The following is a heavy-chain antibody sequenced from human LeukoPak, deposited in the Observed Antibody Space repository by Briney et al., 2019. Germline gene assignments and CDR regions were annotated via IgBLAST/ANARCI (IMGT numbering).Heavy chain of an antibody. CDR3: ARDYLGDAFDI. CDR1: GGSISSGGYH. V-gene: IGHV4-31*03. CDR2: IYYSGST. J-gene: IGHJ3*02. D-gene: IGHD3-3*01. Sequence: SETLSLTCTVSGGSISSGGYHWSWIRQHPGKGLEWIGYIYYSGSTYYNPSLKSRVTISVDTSKNQFSLKLSSVTAADTAVYYCARDYLGDAFDIWGQGTMVTVSS.